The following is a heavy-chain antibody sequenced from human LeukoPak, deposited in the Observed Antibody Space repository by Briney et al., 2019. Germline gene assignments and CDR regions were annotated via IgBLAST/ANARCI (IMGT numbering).Heavy chain of an antibody. J-gene: IGHJ3*02. Sequence: SETLSLTCTVSGGSISSYYWSWIRQPPGKGPEWIGYIYYSGSTNYNPSLKSRVTISVDTSKNQFSLKLSSVTAADTAVYYCARRDNVGSFDAFDIWGQGTMVTVSS. CDR2: IYYSGST. CDR1: GGSISSYY. CDR3: ARRDNVGSFDAFDI. V-gene: IGHV4-59*01. D-gene: IGHD2-15*01.